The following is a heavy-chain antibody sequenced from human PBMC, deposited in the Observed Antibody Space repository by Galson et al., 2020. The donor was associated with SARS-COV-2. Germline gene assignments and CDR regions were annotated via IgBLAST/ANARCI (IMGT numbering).Heavy chain of an antibody. CDR1: GFTFSSYW. J-gene: IGHJ4*02. Sequence: GGSLRLSCAASGFTFSSYWMSWVRQAPGKGLEWVANIKQDGSEKYYVDSVKGRFTISRDNAKNSLYLQMNSLRAEDTAVYYCARRGDDFWSGYHEYNLDYWGQGTLVTVSS. CDR2: IKQDGSEK. D-gene: IGHD3-3*01. CDR3: ARRGDDFWSGYHEYNLDY. V-gene: IGHV3-7*01.